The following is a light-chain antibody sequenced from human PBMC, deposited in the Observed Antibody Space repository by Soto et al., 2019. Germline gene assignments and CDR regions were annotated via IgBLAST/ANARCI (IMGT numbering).Light chain of an antibody. CDR3: HQHAVSPLT. Sequence: EIVLPQSPGTLSLSPGEGATLSCRASQSVGKNYVAWYQQKPGQAPRLLIHTASSRATGIPDRFSGSGSGTDFTLTSSRLEPDEFSVYYCHQHAVSPLTFGGGTKVDIK. J-gene: IGKJ4*01. V-gene: IGKV3-20*01. CDR1: QSVGKNY. CDR2: TAS.